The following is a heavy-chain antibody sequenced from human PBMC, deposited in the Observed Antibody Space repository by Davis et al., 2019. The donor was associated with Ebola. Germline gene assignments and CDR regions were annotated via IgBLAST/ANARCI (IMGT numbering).Heavy chain of an antibody. CDR2: IYHSGSA. D-gene: IGHD6-19*01. CDR3: ARGYSSARYGMDV. CDR1: GGSISSSDDYS. J-gene: IGHJ6*04. Sequence: PSETLSLTCAVSGGSISSSDDYSWSWIRQPPGKGLEWIGSIYHSGSAFYNPSLKNRVTISVDRSENQFSLKLSSVTAADTAVYYCARGYSSARYGMDVWGKGTTVTVSS. V-gene: IGHV4-30-2*01.